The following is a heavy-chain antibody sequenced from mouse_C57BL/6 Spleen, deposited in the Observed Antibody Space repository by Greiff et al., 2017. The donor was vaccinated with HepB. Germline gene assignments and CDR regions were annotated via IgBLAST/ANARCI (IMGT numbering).Heavy chain of an antibody. CDR2: IRLKSDNYAT. CDR3: TVTTVVATGY. CDR1: GFTFSNYW. Sequence: EVQLVESGGGLVQPGGSMKLSCVASGFTFSNYWMNWVRQSPEKGLEWVAQIRLKSDNYATHYAESVKGRFTISRDYSKSIVYLQMNNLRAEDTGIYYCTVTTVVATGYWGQGTTLTVSS. D-gene: IGHD1-1*01. V-gene: IGHV6-3*01. J-gene: IGHJ2*01.